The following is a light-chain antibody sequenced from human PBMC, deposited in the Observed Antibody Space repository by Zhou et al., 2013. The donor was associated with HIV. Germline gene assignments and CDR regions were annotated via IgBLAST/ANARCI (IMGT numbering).Light chain of an antibody. Sequence: EIVLTQSPGTLSLSPGERATLSCRASQSVSSNLAWYQQKPGQPPRLLIYDASTRATGVPVRFSGSGSGTEFTLTIAGLQSEDVAVYYCQQYNRWPPLTFGGGTQVEIK. V-gene: IGKV3-15*01. CDR3: QQYNRWPPLT. J-gene: IGKJ4*01. CDR1: QSVSSN. CDR2: DAS.